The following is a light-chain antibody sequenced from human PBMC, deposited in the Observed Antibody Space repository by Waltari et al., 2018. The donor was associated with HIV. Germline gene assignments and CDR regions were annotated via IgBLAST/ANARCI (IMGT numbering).Light chain of an antibody. V-gene: IGKV3-15*01. J-gene: IGKJ4*01. Sequence: VMTQSPATLSASPGQRATLPFRASQSVSSYLAWYQQKPGQAPRLLIYGASTRATGIPARFSGSGSGTEFTLTISSLQSEDFAVYYCQQYNKWPRGTFGGGTKVEVK. CDR2: GAS. CDR3: QQYNKWPRGT. CDR1: QSVSSY.